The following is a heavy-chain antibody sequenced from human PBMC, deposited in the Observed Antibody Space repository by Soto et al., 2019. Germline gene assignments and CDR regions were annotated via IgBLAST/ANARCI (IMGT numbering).Heavy chain of an antibody. V-gene: IGHV4-59*01. CDR3: ARYRREAVAGYTLDN. Sequence: SETLSLTCTVSGGSISSNYWTWIRQPPGKGLEWSGYVYNSWSTNYTPSLKSRVTISEDTSKSQFSLKVNSMTAADTAVYYCARYRREAVAGYTLDNWGQGILVTVSS. D-gene: IGHD6-13*01. CDR1: GGSISSNY. J-gene: IGHJ4*02. CDR2: VYNSWST.